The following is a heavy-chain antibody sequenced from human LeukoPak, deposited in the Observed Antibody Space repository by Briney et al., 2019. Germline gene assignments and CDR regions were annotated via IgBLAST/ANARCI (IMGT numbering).Heavy chain of an antibody. CDR3: ARAPWGLQVDY. J-gene: IGHJ4*02. CDR2: IYHSGST. V-gene: IGHV4-59*01. CDR1: GGSISTYY. Sequence: PETLSLTCTVSGGSISTYYWSWIRQPPGKGLEWIGYIYHSGSTNYNPSLKSRVTISVDTSKNQFSLKLSSVTAADTAVYYCARAPWGLQVDYWGQGTLVTVSS. D-gene: IGHD4-11*01.